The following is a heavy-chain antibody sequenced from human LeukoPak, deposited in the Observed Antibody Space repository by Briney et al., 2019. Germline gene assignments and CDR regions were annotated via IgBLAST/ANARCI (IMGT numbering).Heavy chain of an antibody. CDR2: IKQDGSEK. J-gene: IGHJ6*02. V-gene: IGHV3-7*01. CDR3: AREKATDYGETGYYYYYYGMDV. CDR1: GFTFSSYW. D-gene: IGHD4-17*01. Sequence: GGSLRLSCAASGFTFSSYWMSWVRQAPGKGLEWVANIKQDGSEKYYVDSVKGRLTISRDNAKNSLYLQMNSLRAEDTAVYYCAREKATDYGETGYYYYYYGMDVWGQGTTVTVSS.